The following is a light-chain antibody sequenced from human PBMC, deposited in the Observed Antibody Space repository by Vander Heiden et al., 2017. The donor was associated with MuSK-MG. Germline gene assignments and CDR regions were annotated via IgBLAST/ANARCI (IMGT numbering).Light chain of an antibody. CDR2: GSS. CDR3: RSYHSITNCVV. V-gene: IGLV1-40*01. Sequence: SLWTPPPSQTEAPRQKVTLTCTVSSSNIGAGYDVQWHQQRPGTGYKIRVEGSSNRTSGVPDRFSCSLSGSEAYPAITVLQCQEEGDVDCRSYHSITNCVVFGGGTKLTVL. CDR1: SSNIGAGYD. J-gene: IGLJ2*01.